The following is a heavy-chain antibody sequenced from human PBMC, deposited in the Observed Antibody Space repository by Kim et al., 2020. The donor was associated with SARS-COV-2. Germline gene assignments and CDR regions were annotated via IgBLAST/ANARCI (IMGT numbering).Heavy chain of an antibody. J-gene: IGHJ3*02. D-gene: IGHD4-17*01. CDR3: AVADYGDYGGYDAFDI. CDR1: GYSFTSYW. Sequence: GESLKISCKGSGYSFTSYWIGWVRQMPGKGLEWMGIIYPGDSDTRYSPSFQGQVTISADKSISTAYLQWSSLKASDTAMYYCAVADYGDYGGYDAFDIWGQGTMVTVS. CDR2: IYPGDSDT. V-gene: IGHV5-51*01.